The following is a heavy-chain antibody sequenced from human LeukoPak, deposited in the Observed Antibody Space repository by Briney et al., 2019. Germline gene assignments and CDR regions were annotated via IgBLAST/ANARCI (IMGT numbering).Heavy chain of an antibody. CDR2: INPNSGGT. V-gene: IGHV1-2*06. J-gene: IGHJ4*02. Sequence: ASVKVSCKASGYTFTGYYMHWVRQAPGQGLEWMGRINPNSGGTNYAQKFQGRVTMTRDTSISTAYMELSRLRSDDTAVYYCARVDSQYCTNGVCLDYWGQGTLVTVSS. D-gene: IGHD2-8*01. CDR1: GYTFTGYY. CDR3: ARVDSQYCTNGVCLDY.